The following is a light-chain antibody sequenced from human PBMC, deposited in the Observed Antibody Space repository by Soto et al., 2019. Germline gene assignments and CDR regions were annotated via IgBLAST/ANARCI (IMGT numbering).Light chain of an antibody. CDR3: CSYAGSSTDVV. CDR2: EVS. V-gene: IGLV2-23*02. J-gene: IGLJ2*01. Sequence: QSVLTQPASVSGSPGQSITISCTGTSCDVGSYNLVSWYQQHPGKAPKLMIYEVSKRPSGVSNRFSGSKSGNTASLTISGLQAEDEADYYCCSYAGSSTDVVFGGGTKLTVL. CDR1: SCDVGSYNL.